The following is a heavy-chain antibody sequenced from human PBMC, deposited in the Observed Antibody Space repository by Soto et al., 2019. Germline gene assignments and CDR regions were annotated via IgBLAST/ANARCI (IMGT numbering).Heavy chain of an antibody. D-gene: IGHD5-18*01. J-gene: IGHJ5*01. CDR2: IYPYDSET. V-gene: IGHV5-51*01. Sequence: VESVKISCNGSGYSFISYWIGWVRQMPGKGLQLMGIIYPYDSETRYSPSFQGLVTISADRSISTAYLQWSSLKTSDTAIYYCTRHTSDRYGPDSWGQGTPVTV. CDR3: TRHTSDRYGPDS. CDR1: GYSFISYW.